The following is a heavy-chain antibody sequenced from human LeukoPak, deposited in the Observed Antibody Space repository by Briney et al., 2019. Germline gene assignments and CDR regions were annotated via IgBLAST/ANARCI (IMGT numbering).Heavy chain of an antibody. CDR2: MSASGGST. D-gene: IGHD2-15*01. CDR3: AKVKLGYCSGGSCYADY. V-gene: IGHV3-23*01. Sequence: PGGSLRLSCAASGFTFSSYAMSWVRQAPGKGLEWVSAMSASGGSTYYADSVRGRFTISRDNSKNTLYLQMNSLRAEDTAVYYCAKVKLGYCSGGSCYADYWGQGTLVTVSP. CDR1: GFTFSSYA. J-gene: IGHJ4*02.